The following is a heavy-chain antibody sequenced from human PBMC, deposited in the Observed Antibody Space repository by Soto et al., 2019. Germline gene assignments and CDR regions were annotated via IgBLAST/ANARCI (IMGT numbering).Heavy chain of an antibody. CDR3: ARQIYDSDTGPNFQYYFDS. CDR2: IDPSDSQT. D-gene: IGHD3-22*01. Sequence: GESLKISCKGSGYSFAGYWITWVRQKPGKGLEWMGRIDPSDSQTHYSPSFRGHVTISVTKSITTVFLQWSSLRASDTAMYYCARQIYDSDTGPNFQYYFDSWGQGTPVTVSS. CDR1: GYSFAGYW. J-gene: IGHJ4*02. V-gene: IGHV5-10-1*01.